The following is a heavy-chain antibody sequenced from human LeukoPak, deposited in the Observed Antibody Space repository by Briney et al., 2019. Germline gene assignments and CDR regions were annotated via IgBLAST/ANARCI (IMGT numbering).Heavy chain of an antibody. CDR2: ISSSSSYI. Sequence: PGGSLRLSCAASGFSVSGKFMNWVRQAPGKGLEWVSSISSSSSYIYYADSVKGRFTISRDNAKNSLYLQMNSLRAEDTAVYYCASSGVTGTYLFYYWGQGTLVTVSS. D-gene: IGHD1-20*01. J-gene: IGHJ4*02. CDR3: ASSGVTGTYLFYY. V-gene: IGHV3-21*01. CDR1: GFSVSGKF.